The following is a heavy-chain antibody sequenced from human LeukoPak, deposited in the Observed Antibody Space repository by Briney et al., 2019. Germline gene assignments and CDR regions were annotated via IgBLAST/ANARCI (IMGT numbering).Heavy chain of an antibody. CDR1: GFTFSSYG. CDR3: ARGRGTFRYYFDY. J-gene: IGHJ4*02. Sequence: GRSLRLSCAASGFTFSSYGMHWVRQAPGKGLGWVAAIWYDGSNKYYADSVKGRFTISRDNSKNTLYLQMNSLRAEYTAVYYCARGRGTFRYYFDYWGQGTLVTVSS. V-gene: IGHV3-33*01. D-gene: IGHD3-16*01. CDR2: IWYDGSNK.